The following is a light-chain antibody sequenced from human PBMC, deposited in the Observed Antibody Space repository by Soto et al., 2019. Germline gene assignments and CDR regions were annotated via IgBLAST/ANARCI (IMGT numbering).Light chain of an antibody. CDR2: EDN. CDR1: NSNIGNNY. Sequence: QSVLTQPPSVSAAPGQKVTISCSGSNSNIGNNYVSWYQQLPGTAHKLLIYEDNKRPSGIPDRFTGSKSGTSATLGITGLQTGDEAEYYCGTWDSSLSAVIFGGGTKVTVL. V-gene: IGLV1-51*02. CDR3: GTWDSSLSAVI. J-gene: IGLJ2*01.